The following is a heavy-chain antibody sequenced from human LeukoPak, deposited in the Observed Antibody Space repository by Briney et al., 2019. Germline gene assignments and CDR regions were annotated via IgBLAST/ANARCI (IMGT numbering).Heavy chain of an antibody. CDR1: GDSISSSNCY. Sequence: SETLSLTCTVSGDSISSSNCYWGWIRQPPGKGLEWIGSIYFSGGTYYNASLKSRVTISVDTSKNQFSLRLTSVTAADTAVYYCARQTGSGLFILPGGQGTLVTVSP. V-gene: IGHV4-39*01. J-gene: IGHJ4*02. CDR3: ARQTGSGLFILP. D-gene: IGHD3/OR15-3a*01. CDR2: IYFSGGT.